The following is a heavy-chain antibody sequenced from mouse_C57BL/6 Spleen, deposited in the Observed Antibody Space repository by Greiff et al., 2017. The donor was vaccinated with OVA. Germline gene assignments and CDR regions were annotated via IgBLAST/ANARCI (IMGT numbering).Heavy chain of an antibody. Sequence: ESGPGLVKPSQSLSLTCSVTGYSITSGYYWNWIRQFPGNKLEWMGYISYDGSNNYNPSLKNRISITRDTSKNQFFLKLNSVTTEDTATYYCAGGNYYGSSPDYWGQGTTLTVSS. CDR1: GYSITSGYY. D-gene: IGHD1-1*01. CDR3: AGGNYYGSSPDY. V-gene: IGHV3-6*01. J-gene: IGHJ2*01. CDR2: ISYDGSN.